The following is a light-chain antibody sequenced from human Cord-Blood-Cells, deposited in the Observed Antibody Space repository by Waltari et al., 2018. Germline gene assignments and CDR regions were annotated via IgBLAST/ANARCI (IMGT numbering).Light chain of an antibody. V-gene: IGLV5-45*01. CDR3: MIWHSSAWV. CDR1: SGINLGTYR. CDR2: YKSDADK. Sequence: QAVLTQPPSLSASPGASASLTCTLPSGINLGTYRIYWYQQTPGSPPQSPLKYKSDADKQQGSGVPSRFSGSKDASANAGILLISGLQAEDEADYYCMIWHSSAWVFGGGTKLTVL. J-gene: IGLJ3*02.